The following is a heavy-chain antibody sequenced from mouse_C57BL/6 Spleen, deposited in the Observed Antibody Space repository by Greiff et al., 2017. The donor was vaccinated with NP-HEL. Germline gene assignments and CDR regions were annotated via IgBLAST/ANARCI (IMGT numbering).Heavy chain of an antibody. V-gene: IGHV1-81*01. CDR1: GYIFTSYG. D-gene: IGHD1-1*01. J-gene: IGHJ1*03. CDR2: IYPRRGNT. Sequence: VQLQQSGAELARPGASMKLSCKASGYIFTSYGISWVKQRTGQGLEWIGEIYPRRGNTYYNEKFKGKATLTADKSSSTAYMELRSLTSEDSAVYFCARVTTVVPRYVEVWGTGTTVTVSS. CDR3: ARVTTVVPRYVEV.